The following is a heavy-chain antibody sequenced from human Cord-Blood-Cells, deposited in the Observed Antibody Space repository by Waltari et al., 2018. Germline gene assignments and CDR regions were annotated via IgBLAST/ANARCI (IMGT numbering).Heavy chain of an antibody. CDR1: GFTFSSYW. CDR2: IKQDGMEK. Sequence: EVQLVESGGGLVQPGGSLRLSCAASGFTFSSYWMSWVRQAPGKGLEWVANIKQDGMEKYYGDAVKGQCTTSGDNAKNSLDLQMNSLRAEDTAVYYCARDQRVVITKYYFDYWGQGTLVTVSS. V-gene: IGHV3-7*01. J-gene: IGHJ4*02. CDR3: ARDQRVVITKYYFDY. D-gene: IGHD3-22*01.